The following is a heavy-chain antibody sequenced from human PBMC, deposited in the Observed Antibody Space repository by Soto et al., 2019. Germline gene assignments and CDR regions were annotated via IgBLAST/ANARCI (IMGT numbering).Heavy chain of an antibody. J-gene: IGHJ6*02. CDR3: ASLPAIPGDSYYYGMDV. CDR1: GGTFSSYA. Sequence: QVQLVQSGAEVKKPGSSVKVSCKASGGTFSSYAISWVRQAPGQGLEWMGGIIPIFGTANYAQKFQGRVTITADESTSTAYMEMSSLRSEDTAVYYCASLPAIPGDSYYYGMDVWGQGTTVTVSS. CDR2: IIPIFGTA. V-gene: IGHV1-69*12. D-gene: IGHD2-21*01.